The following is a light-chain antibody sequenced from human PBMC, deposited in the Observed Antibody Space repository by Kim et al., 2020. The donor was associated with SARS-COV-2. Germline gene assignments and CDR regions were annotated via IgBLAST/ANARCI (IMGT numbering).Light chain of an antibody. CDR1: QSISKW. Sequence: DIQMTQSPSTLSASVGDRVTITCRASQSISKWLAWYQQKPGKAPNFLVYKASTLESGVPSRFSGSGSGTEFTLTISSLQPDDFATYFCQQYSSGSGTTFGQGTKLEI. J-gene: IGKJ2*01. CDR3: QQYSSGSGTT. CDR2: KAS. V-gene: IGKV1-5*03.